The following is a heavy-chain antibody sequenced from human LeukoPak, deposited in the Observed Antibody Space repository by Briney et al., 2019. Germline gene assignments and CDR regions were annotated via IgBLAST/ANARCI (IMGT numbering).Heavy chain of an antibody. CDR3: ARGILLWFGELYFDY. D-gene: IGHD3-10*01. J-gene: IGHJ4*02. V-gene: IGHV4-4*07. CDR1: GGSISSYY. Sequence: SETLSLTCTVSGGSISSYYWSWIRQPAGKGLEWIGRIYTSGSTNYNPSLKSRVTMSVDTSKNQFSQKLSSVTAADTAVYYCARGILLWFGELYFDYWGQGTLVTVSS. CDR2: IYTSGST.